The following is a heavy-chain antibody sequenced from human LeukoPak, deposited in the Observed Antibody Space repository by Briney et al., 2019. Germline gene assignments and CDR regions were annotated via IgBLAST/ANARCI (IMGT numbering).Heavy chain of an antibody. V-gene: IGHV3-30*04. Sequence: GGSLRLSCAASGSTFSSYAMHWVRQAPGKGLEWVAVISYDGNNKYSADPVKGRFTISRDSSKNTLYLQMNSLGVEDTAVYYCARDLKLERDGYNYGYYFDYWGQGALVTVSS. CDR1: GSTFSSYA. J-gene: IGHJ4*02. D-gene: IGHD5-24*01. CDR2: ISYDGNNK. CDR3: ARDLKLERDGYNYGYYFDY.